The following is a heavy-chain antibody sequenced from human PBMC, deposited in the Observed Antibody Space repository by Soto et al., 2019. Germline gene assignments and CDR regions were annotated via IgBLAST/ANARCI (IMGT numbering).Heavy chain of an antibody. Sequence: SLSLCCAAPGFTFSSYGMHWARQAPGKGLDRVAVIWYDGSNKYYAESVKGRFTISRDNSKNTLYLQMNSLRAVDTTVYYCARDSHVGSGWQMTANYCDQVPLSTVSS. CDR3: ARDSHVGSGWQMTANY. D-gene: IGHD6-19*01. CDR2: IWYDGSNK. J-gene: IGHJ4*02. V-gene: IGHV3-33*01. CDR1: GFTFSSYG.